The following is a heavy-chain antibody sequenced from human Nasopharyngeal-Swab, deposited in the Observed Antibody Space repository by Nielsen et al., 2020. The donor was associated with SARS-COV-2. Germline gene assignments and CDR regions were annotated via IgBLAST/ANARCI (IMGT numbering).Heavy chain of an antibody. Sequence: GESLKISCAASGFIFSSHWMTWVRQPPGRGLEWVANIKQDGSEKEYADSVKGRFTISRDNAKNALYLQMNSLRAEDTAVYYCAAAPSGDYGGYWGQGTLVTVSS. J-gene: IGHJ4*02. V-gene: IGHV3-7*03. CDR2: IKQDGSEK. CDR1: GFIFSSHW. D-gene: IGHD4-23*01. CDR3: AAAPSGDYGGY.